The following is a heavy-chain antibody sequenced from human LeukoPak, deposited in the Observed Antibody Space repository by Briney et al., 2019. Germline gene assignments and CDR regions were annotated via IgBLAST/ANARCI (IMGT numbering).Heavy chain of an antibody. Sequence: SETLSLTCTVSGDSISSYYWSWIRQPPGKGLEWIGYIYYSGSTNYNPSLKSRVTTSVDTSKNQFSLKLSSVTAADTAVYYCARDLGDGYNFDAFDIWGQGTMVTVSS. D-gene: IGHD5-24*01. CDR3: ARDLGDGYNFDAFDI. J-gene: IGHJ3*02. V-gene: IGHV4-59*01. CDR1: GDSISSYY. CDR2: IYYSGST.